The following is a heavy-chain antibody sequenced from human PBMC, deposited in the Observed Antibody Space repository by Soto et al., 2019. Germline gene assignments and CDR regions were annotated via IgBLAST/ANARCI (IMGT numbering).Heavy chain of an antibody. Sequence: QVQLQESGPGLVKPSQTLSLTCTVSGGSISSGCYYWSWLRQHPGKGLEWIGYIYYSGSTYYNPSLKSRVNISVDTSKNQFSLKLSSVTAADTAVYYCARGRGYSYGHFDYWGQGTLVTVSS. V-gene: IGHV4-31*03. J-gene: IGHJ4*02. D-gene: IGHD5-18*01. CDR1: GGSISSGCYY. CDR2: IYYSGST. CDR3: ARGRGYSYGHFDY.